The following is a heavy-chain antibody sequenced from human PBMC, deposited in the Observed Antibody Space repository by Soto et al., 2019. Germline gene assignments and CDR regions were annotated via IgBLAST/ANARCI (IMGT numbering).Heavy chain of an antibody. J-gene: IGHJ3*02. D-gene: IGHD4-17*01. V-gene: IGHV1-24*01. CDR3: ANRYYGDNAAFDI. Sequence: QVQLVQSGAEVKKPGASVKVSCKVSGYTLTELSLNWVRQAPGKGLVWMGGFDPEDGETIYAQKFQGRVTMTEDTSTDTAYMELSSLRSEDTAVYYFANRYYGDNAAFDIWGQGTMVTVSS. CDR2: FDPEDGET. CDR1: GYTLTELS.